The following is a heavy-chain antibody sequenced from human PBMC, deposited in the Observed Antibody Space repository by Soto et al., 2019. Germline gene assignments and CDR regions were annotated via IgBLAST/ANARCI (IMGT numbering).Heavy chain of an antibody. CDR2: IVLLLNIA. V-gene: IGHV1-69*02. D-gene: IGHD5-12*01. J-gene: IGHJ4*02. Sequence: QVQLVQSGAEVKKPGSSVKVSCESSGGTFSNDIITWVRQAPGQGLEWMGRIVLLLNIANYAQKFQGRVTITADKSTGTAYMELNSLTSEDTAAYYCVKNSPIGSTFSGYDGIDSWGQGTLVTVSS. CDR3: VKNSPIGSTFSGYDGIDS. CDR1: GGTFSNDI.